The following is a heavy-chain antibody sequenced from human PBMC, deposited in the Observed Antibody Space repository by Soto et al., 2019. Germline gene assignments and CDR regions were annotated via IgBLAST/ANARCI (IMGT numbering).Heavy chain of an antibody. Sequence: QITLKESGPTLVKPTQTLTLTCTFSGFSLSTSGVGVGWIRQPPGKALEWLAPIYWDDDKRYSPTLKSRIPIPTDTPQSHVVLTMTKLDPVDTARYYCTTMVGGVIPRVDYWGQGTLATVSS. CDR1: GFSLSTSGVG. CDR3: TTMVGGVIPRVDY. D-gene: IGHD3-10*01. J-gene: IGHJ4*02. CDR2: IYWDDDK. V-gene: IGHV2-5*02.